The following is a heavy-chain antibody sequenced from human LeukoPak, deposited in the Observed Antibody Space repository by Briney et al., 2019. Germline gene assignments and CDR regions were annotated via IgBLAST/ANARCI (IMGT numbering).Heavy chain of an antibody. Sequence: GGSLRLSCAASGFSFSNYCMTWVRQVPGKGLEWVASIKLDGSEKYFLDSVMGRFTISRDNAENSLYLQMNSLRAEDTAVYYCARVYYQDSGSSYRHLDYWGQGTLVTVSS. D-gene: IGHD3-22*01. V-gene: IGHV3-7*01. J-gene: IGHJ4*02. CDR3: ARVYYQDSGSSYRHLDY. CDR2: IKLDGSEK. CDR1: GFSFSNYC.